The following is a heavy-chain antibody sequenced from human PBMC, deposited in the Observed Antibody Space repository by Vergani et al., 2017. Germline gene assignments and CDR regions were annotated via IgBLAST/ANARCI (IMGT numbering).Heavy chain of an antibody. Sequence: EVQLVQSGADVKKPGATMKISCKVSGYTFTDHYMHWVKQAPGKGLEWMGLVDPEDGETIYAEKFKGRVTIAADTSTDTAHSELSSLRSEDTAVYYCATPQTVTTGGMEVWGQGTTVIVSS. V-gene: IGHV1-69-2*01. CDR1: GYTFTDHY. CDR3: ATPQTVTTGGMEV. D-gene: IGHD4-17*01. J-gene: IGHJ6*02. CDR2: VDPEDGET.